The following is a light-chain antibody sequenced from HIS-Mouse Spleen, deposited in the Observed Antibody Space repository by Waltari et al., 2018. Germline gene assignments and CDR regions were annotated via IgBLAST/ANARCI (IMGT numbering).Light chain of an antibody. V-gene: IGKV1-39*01. CDR3: QQSYSTPMYT. J-gene: IGKJ2*01. CDR2: AAS. CDR1: QSISSY. Sequence: DIQMTQSPSSLSASVGDRVPIPCRASQSISSYLNWYQQKPGKAPKLLIYAASSLQSGVPSRFSGSGSGTDFTLTISSLQPEDFATYYCQQSYSTPMYTFGQGTKLEIK.